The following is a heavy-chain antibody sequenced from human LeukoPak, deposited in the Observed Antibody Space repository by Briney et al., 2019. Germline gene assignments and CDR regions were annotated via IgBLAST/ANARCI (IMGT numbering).Heavy chain of an antibody. CDR2: IYYSGST. CDR1: GGSISYYY. Sequence: PSETLSLTCTVSGGSISYYYWSWTRQPPGKGLEWIGYIYYSGSTNYNPSLKSRVTISVDTSKNQFSLKLSSVTAADTAVYYCASSANSSGWYVRYFQHWGQGTLVTVSS. CDR3: ASSANSSGWYVRYFQH. J-gene: IGHJ1*01. D-gene: IGHD6-19*01. V-gene: IGHV4-59*01.